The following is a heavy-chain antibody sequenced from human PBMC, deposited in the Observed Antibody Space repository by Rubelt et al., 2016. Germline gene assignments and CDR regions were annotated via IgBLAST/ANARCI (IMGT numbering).Heavy chain of an antibody. CDR1: GGSISSSSYY. D-gene: IGHD3-10*01. CDR3: ARGPCYGSGTYGPYDY. Sequence: QLQLQESGPGLVKPSETLSLTCTVSGGSISSSSYYWGWIRQPPGKGLEWIVSIYSSGSTYYNPSLKSRVTISVDTSKNQFSRKLSSVTAAETAGYYCARGPCYGSGTYGPYDYWGQGTLVTDSS. J-gene: IGHJ4*02. CDR2: IYSSGST. V-gene: IGHV4-39*07.